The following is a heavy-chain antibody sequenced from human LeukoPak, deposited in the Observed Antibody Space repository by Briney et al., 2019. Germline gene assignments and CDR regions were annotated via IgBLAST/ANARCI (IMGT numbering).Heavy chain of an antibody. J-gene: IGHJ3*02. CDR1: GYTFTGYY. CDR2: INPNSGGT. V-gene: IGHV1-2*02. Sequence: ASVKVSCKASGYTFTGYYMHWVRQAPGQGLEWMGWINPNSGGTNYAQKFQGRVTMTRDTSISTAYMELSRLRSDDTAVYYCATSTTVARLAAFDIWGQGTMVTVSS. D-gene: IGHD4-23*01. CDR3: ATSTTVARLAAFDI.